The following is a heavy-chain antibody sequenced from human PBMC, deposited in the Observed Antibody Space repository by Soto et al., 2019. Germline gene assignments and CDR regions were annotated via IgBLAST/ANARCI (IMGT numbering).Heavy chain of an antibody. Sequence: QVQLVQSGAEVKKPGASVKVSCKASGYTFTSYGISWVRQAPGQGLEWMGWISAYNGNTNYAQKLQGRVTMTTDTSTITAYMELRSLRSDDTAVYYCAMDDILTGYLVDDYYYGMDVWGQGTTVTVSS. CDR3: AMDDILTGYLVDDYYYGMDV. V-gene: IGHV1-18*01. D-gene: IGHD3-9*01. CDR2: ISAYNGNT. J-gene: IGHJ6*02. CDR1: GYTFTSYG.